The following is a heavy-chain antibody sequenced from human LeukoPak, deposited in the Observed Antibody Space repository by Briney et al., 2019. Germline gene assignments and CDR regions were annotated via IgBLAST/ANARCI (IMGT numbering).Heavy chain of an antibody. CDR1: GFTFSSYA. J-gene: IGHJ4*02. Sequence: PGGSLRLSCSASGFTFSSYAMHWVRQAPGKGLEYVSAISSNGDSTYYADSVKGRFTISRDNSKNTLYLQMSSLRAEDTAVYYCVKGYDYVWGSYRPFDYWGQGTLVTVSS. D-gene: IGHD3-16*02. V-gene: IGHV3-64D*06. CDR2: ISSNGDST. CDR3: VKGYDYVWGSYRPFDY.